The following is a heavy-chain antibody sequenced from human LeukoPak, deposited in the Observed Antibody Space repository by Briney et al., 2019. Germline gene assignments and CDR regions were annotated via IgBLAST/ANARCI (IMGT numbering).Heavy chain of an antibody. D-gene: IGHD2-2*01. V-gene: IGHV3-11*04. Sequence: GGSLRLSCAASGFTFSDYYMSWIRQAPGKGLEWVSYISSSGSTIYYADSVKGRFTISRDNAKNSLYLQMNSLRAEDTAVYYCARVRIVVVPAASVYFDYWGQGTLVTVSS. J-gene: IGHJ4*02. CDR1: GFTFSDYY. CDR2: ISSSGSTI. CDR3: ARVRIVVVPAASVYFDY.